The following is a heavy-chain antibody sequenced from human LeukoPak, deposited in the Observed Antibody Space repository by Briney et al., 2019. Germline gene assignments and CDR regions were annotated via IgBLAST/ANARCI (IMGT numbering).Heavy chain of an antibody. Sequence: GGSLRLSCAASGFTFSSYWMTWVRQAPGKGLEWVANIKQDGSVKQYVGSVKGRFTISRDNAKNSLYLQMNSLRAEDTAVYYCARDTNGWNDNWGQGTLVTVSS. D-gene: IGHD2-8*01. CDR1: GFTFSSYW. V-gene: IGHV3-7*01. CDR2: IKQDGSVK. J-gene: IGHJ4*02. CDR3: ARDTNGWNDN.